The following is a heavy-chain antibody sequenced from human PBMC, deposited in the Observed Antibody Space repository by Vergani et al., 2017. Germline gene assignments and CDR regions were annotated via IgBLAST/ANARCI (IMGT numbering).Heavy chain of an antibody. D-gene: IGHD1-1*01. Sequence: QVQLVQSGAEVKKPGSSVKVSCKASGGTSSSYAISWVRQAPGQGLEWMGGIIPIFGTANYAQKFQGRATITADESTSTACMELSSLRSEDTAVYYCARALGNVLGGYYYYYMDVWGQGTLVTVSS. CDR3: ARALGNVLGGYYYYYMDV. CDR2: IIPIFGTA. V-gene: IGHV1-69*01. CDR1: GGTSSSYA. J-gene: IGHJ6*03.